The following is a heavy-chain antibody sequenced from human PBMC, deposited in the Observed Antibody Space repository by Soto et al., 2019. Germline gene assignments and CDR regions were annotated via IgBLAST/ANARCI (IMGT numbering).Heavy chain of an antibody. V-gene: IGHV3-13*04. CDR1: GFTFSSYD. CDR3: ARGVTMVRGVTIWYFDL. D-gene: IGHD3-10*01. CDR2: IGTAGDT. Sequence: EVQLVESGGGLVQPGGSLRLSCAASGFTFSSYDMHWVRQATGKGLEWVSAIGTAGDTYYPGSVKGRFTISRENAKNSLYLQMNSLRGGDTAVYYCARGVTMVRGVTIWYFDLWGRGTLVTVSS. J-gene: IGHJ2*01.